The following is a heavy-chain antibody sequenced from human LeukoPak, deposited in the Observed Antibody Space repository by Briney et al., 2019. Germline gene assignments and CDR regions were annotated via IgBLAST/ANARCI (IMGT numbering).Heavy chain of an antibody. V-gene: IGHV1-2*02. CDR3: ARDLTIVGGVSDPRIRGH. Sequence: ASVKVSCKASGYTFTGYYMHWVRQAPGQGLEWMGWINCNSAGTKYPQKFRGRVSMTRDTAISTAYLELSRLRSDDTAVYYCARDLTIVGGVSDPRIRGHWGQGTLVTVSS. J-gene: IGHJ4*02. CDR1: GYTFTGYY. CDR2: INCNSAGT. D-gene: IGHD3-3*01.